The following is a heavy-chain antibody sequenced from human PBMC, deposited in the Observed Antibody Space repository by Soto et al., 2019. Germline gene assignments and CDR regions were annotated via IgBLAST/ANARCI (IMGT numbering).Heavy chain of an antibody. CDR3: GRGAFNGGYTEEGCFDH. CDR1: GFTFGVYY. Sequence: PGGSLRLSCAASGFTFGVYYMSWIRLAPGKGLEWVSYISSSGSTIYYADSVKGRFTISRDNAKNSLYLQMNSLRAEATAMYCCGRGAFNGGYTEEGCFDHWGQGTLVTVSS. V-gene: IGHV3-11*04. CDR2: ISSSGSTI. J-gene: IGHJ4*02. D-gene: IGHD1-26*01.